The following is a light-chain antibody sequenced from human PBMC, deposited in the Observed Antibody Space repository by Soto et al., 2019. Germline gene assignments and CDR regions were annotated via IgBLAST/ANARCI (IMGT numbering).Light chain of an antibody. V-gene: IGKV3-11*01. CDR1: QSVSSY. CDR2: DAS. CDR3: QQRRNWPLT. J-gene: IGKJ4*01. Sequence: EIVLTQSPATLSLSPGERATLSCRTSQSVSSYLAWFQQKPGQPPRLLIYDASNRATGIPARFSGSGSGTDFTLTISSLEPEDFAVYYYQQRRNWPLTFGGGTKVEIK.